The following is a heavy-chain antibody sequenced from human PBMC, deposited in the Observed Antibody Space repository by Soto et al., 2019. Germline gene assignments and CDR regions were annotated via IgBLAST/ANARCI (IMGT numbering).Heavy chain of an antibody. CDR2: IYNSGST. D-gene: IGHD1-26*01. V-gene: IGHV4-38-2*01. Sequence: SQTLSLTFAVSGYSIGSGYYWGWIRQPPGKGLEWIGSIYNSGSTYYNTSLKSRVTISVDTSKNQFSLKLSYVTAADTAGYYCARSFSGSYMSWGQGTMVTVT. J-gene: IGHJ4*02. CDR1: GYSIGSGYY. CDR3: ARSFSGSYMS.